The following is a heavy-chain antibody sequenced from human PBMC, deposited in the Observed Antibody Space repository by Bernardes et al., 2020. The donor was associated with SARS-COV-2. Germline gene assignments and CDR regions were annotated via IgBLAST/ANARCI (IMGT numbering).Heavy chain of an antibody. D-gene: IGHD2-15*01. CDR2: ISSSGNYI. V-gene: IGHV3-21*01. Sequence: GGSLRLSCAASGFTFSFYSMNWVRQAPGNGLEWVSSISSSGNYIYYADSVKGRFTISRDNAENSLNLQMNSLRAEDTAVYYCARLISGQLDYWGQGTLVTVSS. CDR1: GFTFSFYS. J-gene: IGHJ4*02. CDR3: ARLISGQLDY.